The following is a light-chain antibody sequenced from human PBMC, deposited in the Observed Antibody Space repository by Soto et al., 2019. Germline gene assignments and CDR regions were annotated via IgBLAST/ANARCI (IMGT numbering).Light chain of an antibody. J-gene: IGLJ1*01. CDR1: SSEVGGYNY. CDR2: EVN. CDR3: SSYAGSNIFYV. V-gene: IGLV2-8*01. Sequence: QSVLTQPPSASGSPGQSVTISCTGTSSEVGGYNYVSWYQQHPGKAPKLMIYEVNKRPSGVPDRFSGSKSGNTASLTVSGLQAEDEADYYCSSYAGSNIFYVFGTGTKVTVL.